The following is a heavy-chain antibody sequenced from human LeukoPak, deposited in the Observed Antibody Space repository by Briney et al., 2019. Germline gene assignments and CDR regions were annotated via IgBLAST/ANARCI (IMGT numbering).Heavy chain of an antibody. CDR1: GGSISSYY. V-gene: IGHV4-59*01. CDR3: ARTGYYDSSGYYYDLHAFDI. D-gene: IGHD3-22*01. Sequence: SETLSLTCTVSGGSISSYYWSWIRQPPGKGLEWIGYIYYSGSTNYNPSLKSRVTISVDTSKNQFSLKLSSVTAADTAVYYCARTGYYDSSGYYYDLHAFDIWGQGTMVTVSS. J-gene: IGHJ3*02. CDR2: IYYSGST.